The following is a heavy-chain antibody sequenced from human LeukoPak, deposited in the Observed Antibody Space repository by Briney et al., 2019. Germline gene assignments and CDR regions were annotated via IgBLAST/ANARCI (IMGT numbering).Heavy chain of an antibody. D-gene: IGHD3-3*01. J-gene: IGHJ4*02. CDR3: AKASWVSSADAVL. CDR1: GFTFSSYA. Sequence: GGSLRLSCAASGFTFSSYAMSWVRQAPARGLEWVSSLRGDGKTFYGDSVKGRFTLSRDESRNTVYLQMNNLRVEDTAVYFCAKASWVSSADAVLWGQGTVVTVSS. CDR2: LRGDGKT. V-gene: IGHV3-23*01.